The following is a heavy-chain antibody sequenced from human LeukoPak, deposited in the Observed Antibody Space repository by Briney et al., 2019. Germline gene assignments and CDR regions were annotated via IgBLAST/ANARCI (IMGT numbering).Heavy chain of an antibody. J-gene: IGHJ4*02. CDR3: ARINYDSSGAKYYFDY. Sequence: GASVKVSCTASGYTFTGYYMHWVRQAPGQGLEWMGWINPNSGGTNYAQKFQGRVTMTRDTSISTAYMELSRLRSDDTAVYYCARINYDSSGAKYYFDYWGQGTLVTVSS. V-gene: IGHV1-2*02. CDR1: GYTFTGYY. D-gene: IGHD3-22*01. CDR2: INPNSGGT.